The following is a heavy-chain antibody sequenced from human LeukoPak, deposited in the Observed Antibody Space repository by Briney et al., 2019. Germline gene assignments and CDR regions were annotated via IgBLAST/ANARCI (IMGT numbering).Heavy chain of an antibody. CDR3: VLSGSGSYYAFDI. Sequence: SETLSLTCTVSGGSISSSSYYWGWIRQPPGKGLEWIGSIYYSGSTYYNPSLKSRVTISVDTSKNQFSLKLSSVTAADTAVYYCVLSGSGSYYAFDIWGQGTMVTVSS. V-gene: IGHV4-39*01. CDR2: IYYSGST. J-gene: IGHJ3*02. D-gene: IGHD3-10*01. CDR1: GGSISSSSYY.